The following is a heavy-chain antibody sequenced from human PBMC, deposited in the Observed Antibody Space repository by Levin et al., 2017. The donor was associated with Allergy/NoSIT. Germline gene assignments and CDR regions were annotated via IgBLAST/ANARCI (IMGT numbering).Heavy chain of an antibody. D-gene: IGHD2-2*01. CDR3: ARSRGPAAIYSYYYGLDG. Sequence: PGGSLRLSCTVSGASISSSHWSWIRQPAGKGLEWIGRIYTSGSTNYNPSLKSRVTMSVDTSKNQFSLKLSSVTAADTAMYYCARSRGPAAIYSYYYGLDGWGQGTTVTVSS. CDR2: IYTSGST. J-gene: IGHJ6*02. V-gene: IGHV4-4*07. CDR1: GASISSSH.